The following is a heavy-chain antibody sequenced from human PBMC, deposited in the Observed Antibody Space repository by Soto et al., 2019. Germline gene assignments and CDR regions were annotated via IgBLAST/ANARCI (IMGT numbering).Heavy chain of an antibody. D-gene: IGHD5-12*01. Sequence: SETLSLTCTFSGVSVSSGIYYWSWIRQPPGKGLEWIGYIYYSGSTNYNPSLKSRVTISVDTSKNQFSLKLSSVTAADTAVYYCARDDSGYDSASPFDYWGQGTLVNVSS. CDR2: IYYSGST. J-gene: IGHJ4*02. CDR3: ARDDSGYDSASPFDY. CDR1: GVSVSSGIYY. V-gene: IGHV4-61*01.